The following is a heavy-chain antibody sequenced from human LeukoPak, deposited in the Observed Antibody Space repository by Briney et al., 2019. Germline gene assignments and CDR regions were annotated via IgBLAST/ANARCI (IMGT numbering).Heavy chain of an antibody. D-gene: IGHD1-26*01. J-gene: IGHJ4*02. CDR1: GASISGGTYY. Sequence: SETLSLTCSVSGASISGGTYYWGWIRQPPGKGLEWIGSIYYTGSTYDNPSLKSRVTISVDTYKNQFSLKLSSVTAADTAVYYCARRGGSGRAFDYWGQGTLVTVSS. V-gene: IGHV4-39*01. CDR3: ARRGGSGRAFDY. CDR2: IYYTGST.